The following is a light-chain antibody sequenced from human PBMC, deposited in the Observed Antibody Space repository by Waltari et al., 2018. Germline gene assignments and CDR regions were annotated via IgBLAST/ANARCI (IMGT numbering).Light chain of an antibody. V-gene: IGKV3-15*01. Sequence: EIVMTQSPATLSVSPGERATLSCRASQCVRNNLVWYQKKPGQAPRLLIYGASTRVTGIPARFSGSGSGTEFTLTISSLQSEDFAVYYCQQYNNWPPWTFGQGTKVEIK. J-gene: IGKJ1*01. CDR2: GAS. CDR3: QQYNNWPPWT. CDR1: QCVRNN.